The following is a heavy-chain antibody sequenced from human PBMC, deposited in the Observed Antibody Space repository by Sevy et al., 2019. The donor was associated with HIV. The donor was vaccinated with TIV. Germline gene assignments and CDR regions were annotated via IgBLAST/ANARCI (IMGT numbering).Heavy chain of an antibody. CDR3: ATDPRLYYYDSSGYYHLYYYYYGMDV. D-gene: IGHD3-22*01. V-gene: IGHV3-7*01. CDR1: GFTFSSYW. CDR2: IKQDGSEK. J-gene: IGHJ6*02. Sequence: GESLKISCAASGFTFSSYWMSWVRQAPGKGLEWVANIKQDGSEKYYVDSVKGRFTISRDNAKNSLYLQMNSLRAEDTAVYYCATDPRLYYYDSSGYYHLYYYYYGMDVWGQGTTVTVSS.